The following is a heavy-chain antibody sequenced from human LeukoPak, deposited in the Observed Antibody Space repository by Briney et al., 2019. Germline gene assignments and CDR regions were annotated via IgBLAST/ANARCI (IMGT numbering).Heavy chain of an antibody. V-gene: IGHV5-51*01. CDR1: GYGFTTCW. CDR2: INPGNSDT. D-gene: IGHD6-13*01. J-gene: IGHJ4*02. Sequence: GESLKISCRGSGYGFTTCWIGWVRQMPGKGLEWMGVINPGNSDTRYSPSFQGQVTISADKSITTAYLQWSSLKASDTAMYYCARLRWAAGDGYYFDYWGQGTPVTVSS. CDR3: ARLRWAAGDGYYFDY.